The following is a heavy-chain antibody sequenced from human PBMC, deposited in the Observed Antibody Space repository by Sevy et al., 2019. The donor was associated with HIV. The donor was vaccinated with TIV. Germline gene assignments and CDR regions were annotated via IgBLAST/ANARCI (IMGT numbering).Heavy chain of an antibody. J-gene: IGHJ6*02. V-gene: IGHV3-23*01. CDR1: GFTFSSYA. Sequence: GGSLRLSCAASGFTFSSYAMTWVRQAPGKGLEWVSGISGSGGDTDYADSVKGRFTISRDNSKNTLSLQMNSLRAEDTAVYYCAKGMFGYYYYGMDVWGQWTTVTVSS. D-gene: IGHD3-3*01. CDR3: AKGMFGYYYYGMDV. CDR2: ISGSGGDT.